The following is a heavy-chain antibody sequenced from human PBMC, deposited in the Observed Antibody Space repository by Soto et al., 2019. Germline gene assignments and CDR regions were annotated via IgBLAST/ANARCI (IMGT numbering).Heavy chain of an antibody. D-gene: IGHD2-2*01. V-gene: IGHV3-33*01. J-gene: IGHJ6*02. CDR2: IWYDGSNK. CDR3: ARDRGYCSSTSCIYYYGMDV. Sequence: QVQLVESGGGVVQPGRSLRLSCAASGFTFSSYGMHWVRQAPGKGLEWVAVIWYDGSNKYYADSVKGRFTISRDNYKNTLYLQMNSLRAEDTAVYYCARDRGYCSSTSCIYYYGMDVWGQGTTVTVSS. CDR1: GFTFSSYG.